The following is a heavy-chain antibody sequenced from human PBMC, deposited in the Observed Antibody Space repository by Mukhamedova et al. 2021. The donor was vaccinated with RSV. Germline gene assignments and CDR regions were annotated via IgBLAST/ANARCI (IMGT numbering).Heavy chain of an antibody. J-gene: IGHJ4*02. V-gene: IGHV5-51*01. CDR2: IYPEASKI. D-gene: IGHD2-15*01. Sequence: MGGKGLEWMGVIYPEASKIRYSPSFQGQVTISADNSINTAYLQWSSLKASDTAVYYCARQGDCSGETCYNGGYWGQGTLVTVSS. CDR3: ARQGDCSGETCYNGGY.